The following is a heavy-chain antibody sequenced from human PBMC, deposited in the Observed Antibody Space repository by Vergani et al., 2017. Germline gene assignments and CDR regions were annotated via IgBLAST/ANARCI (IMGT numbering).Heavy chain of an antibody. CDR1: GFTFTNFA. Sequence: EVQLLESGGNLVQPGGSLRLSCAASGFTFTNFAMTWVRQAPGEGLEWVSGISGSGGLTYYADSVKGRFTISRDNSKNTMFLQMNNLRAEDTAVYYCARGLWDGTHITCSPPSYWVQGTQDSVSS. CDR2: ISGSGGLT. J-gene: IGHJ4*02. V-gene: IGHV3-23*01. D-gene: IGHD2-21*01. CDR3: ARGLWDGTHITCSPPSY.